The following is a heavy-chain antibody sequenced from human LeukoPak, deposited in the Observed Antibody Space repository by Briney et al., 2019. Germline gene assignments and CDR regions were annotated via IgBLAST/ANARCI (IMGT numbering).Heavy chain of an antibody. V-gene: IGHV3-53*01. CDR1: GFAVSSNY. Sequence: PGGSLRLSCAASGFAVSSNYMSWVRQAPGKGLEWVSVIYSGGSTYYADSVKGRFTISRDNSKNTLYLQMNSLRAEDTAVYYCAKPPAYSSGWYNWFDPWGQGTLVTVSS. J-gene: IGHJ5*02. CDR2: IYSGGST. CDR3: AKPPAYSSGWYNWFDP. D-gene: IGHD6-19*01.